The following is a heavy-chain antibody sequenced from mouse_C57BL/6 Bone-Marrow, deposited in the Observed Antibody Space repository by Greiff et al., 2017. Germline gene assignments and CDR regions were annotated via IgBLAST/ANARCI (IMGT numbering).Heavy chain of an antibody. CDR2: IYPRSGTT. CDR1: GYTFTSYG. J-gene: IGHJ3*01. V-gene: IGHV1-81*01. CDR3: ARTGWFAY. Sequence: LVESGAELARPGASVKLSCKASGYTFTSYGISWVKQRTGQGLEWIGEIYPRSGTTYYNEKFKGQATLTADKSSSTAYMELRSLTSEDSAVYFCARTGWFAYWGQGTLVTVSA.